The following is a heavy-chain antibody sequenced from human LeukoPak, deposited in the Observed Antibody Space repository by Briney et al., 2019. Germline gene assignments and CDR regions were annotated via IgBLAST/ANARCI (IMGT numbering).Heavy chain of an antibody. CDR1: GYTFTGYY. CDR3: AREETYYYGSGSYSTRYYGMDV. D-gene: IGHD3-10*01. Sequence: ASVKVSCKASGYTFTGYYMHWVRQAPGQGLEWMGWINPNSGGTNYAQKFQGRVTMTRDTSISTAYMELSRLRSDDTAVYYCAREETYYYGSGSYSTRYYGMDVWGQGTTVTVSS. V-gene: IGHV1-2*02. J-gene: IGHJ6*02. CDR2: INPNSGGT.